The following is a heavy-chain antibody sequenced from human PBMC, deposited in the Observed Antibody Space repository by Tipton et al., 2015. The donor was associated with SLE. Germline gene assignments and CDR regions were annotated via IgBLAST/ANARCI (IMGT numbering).Heavy chain of an antibody. CDR3: ARVDIVATIDY. D-gene: IGHD5-12*01. V-gene: IGHV4-59*08. CDR1: GGSISSYY. J-gene: IGHJ4*02. CDR2: IYYSGSI. Sequence: TLSLTCTVSGGSISSYYWSWIRQPPGKGLEWIGYIYYSGSINYNPSLKSRVTISVDTSKNQFSLKLSSVTAADTAVYYCARVDIVATIDYWGQGTLVTVSS.